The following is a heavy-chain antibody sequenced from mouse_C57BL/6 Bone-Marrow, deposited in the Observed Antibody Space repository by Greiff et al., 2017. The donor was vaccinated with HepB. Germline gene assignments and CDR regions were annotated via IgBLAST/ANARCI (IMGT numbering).Heavy chain of an antibody. CDR3: ARVPYYYGSSPFDY. CDR2: ISSGSSTI. J-gene: IGHJ2*01. V-gene: IGHV5-17*01. D-gene: IGHD1-1*01. Sequence: EVQGVESGGGLVKPGGSLKLSCAASGFTFSDYGMHWVRQAPEKGLEWVAYISSGSSTIYYADTVKGRYPISRDNAKNTLFLQMTSLRSEDTAMYYCARVPYYYGSSPFDYWGQGTTLTVSS. CDR1: GFTFSDYG.